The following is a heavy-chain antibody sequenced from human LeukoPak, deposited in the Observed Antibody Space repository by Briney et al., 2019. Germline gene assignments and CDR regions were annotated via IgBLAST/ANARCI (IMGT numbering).Heavy chain of an antibody. CDR2: MYYSGST. V-gene: IGHV4-39*07. CDR1: GDSISNNSYC. CDR3: AREMRSPRGGFDY. Sequence: SETLSLTCTVSGDSISNNSYCWGWIRQPPGMGLEWIGSMYYSGSTYCNPSLKSRVTISVDTSKSQFSLKLSSVTAADTAVYYCAREMRSPRGGFDYWDQGTLVTVSS. J-gene: IGHJ4*02. D-gene: IGHD3-10*01.